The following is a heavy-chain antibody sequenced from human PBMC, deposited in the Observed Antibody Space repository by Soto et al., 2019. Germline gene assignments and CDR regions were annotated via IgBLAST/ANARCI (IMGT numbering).Heavy chain of an antibody. J-gene: IGHJ6*02. D-gene: IGHD6-19*01. Sequence: WETLSLTCSVSGADINTYSWTWIRQPAGKGLEWIGRIYTSASINYNPSLRGRVTLSVDTSTNQVSLKLASVTAADTAVYYCARDREAGYNFYYGMDVWGQGTTVTVSS. CDR1: GADINTYS. CDR3: ARDREAGYNFYYGMDV. V-gene: IGHV4-4*07. CDR2: IYTSASI.